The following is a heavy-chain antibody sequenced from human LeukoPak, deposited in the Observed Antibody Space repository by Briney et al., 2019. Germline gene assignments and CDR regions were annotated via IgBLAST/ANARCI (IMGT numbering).Heavy chain of an antibody. V-gene: IGHV3-11*01. CDR2: ISSSGSTI. J-gene: IGHJ4*02. CDR1: GFTFSDYY. Sequence: PGGSLRLSCAASGFTFSDYYMSWIRQAPGKGLEWVSYISSSGSTIYYADSVKGRFTISRDNAKNSLYLQMNSLRAEDTAVYYCARPMVRGVITERPFDYWGQGTLVTVSS. CDR3: ARPMVRGVITERPFDY. D-gene: IGHD3-10*01.